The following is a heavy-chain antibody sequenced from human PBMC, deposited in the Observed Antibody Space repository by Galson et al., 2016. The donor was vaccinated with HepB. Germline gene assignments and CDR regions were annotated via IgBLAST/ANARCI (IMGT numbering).Heavy chain of an antibody. J-gene: IGHJ4*02. CDR1: GGSISYYY. Sequence: SETLSLTCTVSGGSISYYYWSWIRQPAGKGLEWIGRVYSSGSTNYNPSLKSRVTMSVDMSKNQFSLRVTHLTAADTAIYYCAREGNVGQSFDSWGQGILVTVSS. CDR2: VYSSGST. V-gene: IGHV4-4*07. D-gene: IGHD3-16*01. CDR3: AREGNVGQSFDS.